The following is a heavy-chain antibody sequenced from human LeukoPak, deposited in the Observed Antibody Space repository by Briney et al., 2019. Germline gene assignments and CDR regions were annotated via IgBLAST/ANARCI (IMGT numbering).Heavy chain of an antibody. V-gene: IGHV3-33*01. CDR3: ARILNKAYAFDL. J-gene: IGHJ3*01. D-gene: IGHD3-9*01. Sequence: GGSLRLSCVASGFTFSTYGMHWVRQAPGKGLEWVAKIGYDDSNKHYADSVKGRFTISRDNSKNTLYLQMNRLRAEDTAVYYCARILNKAYAFDLWGQGTLVTVSS. CDR1: GFTFSTYG. CDR2: IGYDDSNK.